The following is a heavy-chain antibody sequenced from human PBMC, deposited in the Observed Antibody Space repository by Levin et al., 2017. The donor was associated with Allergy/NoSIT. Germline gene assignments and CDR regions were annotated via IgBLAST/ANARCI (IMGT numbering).Heavy chain of an antibody. CDR2: IIPIFGTA. J-gene: IGHJ4*02. Sequence: SVKVSCKASGYTFTSYGISWVRQAPGQGLEWMGGIIPIFGTANYAQKFQGRVTITADKSTSTAYMELSSLRSEDTAVYYCARGKDYDFWSGYYTGRFDYWGQGTLVTVSS. CDR1: GYTFTSYG. CDR3: ARGKDYDFWSGYYTGRFDY. V-gene: IGHV1-69*06. D-gene: IGHD3-3*01.